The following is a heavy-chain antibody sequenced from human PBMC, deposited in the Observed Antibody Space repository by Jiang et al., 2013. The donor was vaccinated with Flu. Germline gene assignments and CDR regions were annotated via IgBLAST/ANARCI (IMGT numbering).Heavy chain of an antibody. D-gene: IGHD1-7*01. CDR3: ARGRSGITGTTSWFDP. J-gene: IGHJ5*02. V-gene: IGHV4-34*04. Sequence: ATISVDTSKNQFSLKLSSVTAADTAVYYCARGRSGITGTTSWFDPWGQGTLVTVSS.